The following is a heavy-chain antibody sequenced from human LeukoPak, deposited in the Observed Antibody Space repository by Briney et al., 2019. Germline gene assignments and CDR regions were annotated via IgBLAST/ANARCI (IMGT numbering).Heavy chain of an antibody. CDR2: ISYDGSNK. Sequence: PGRSLRLSCAASGFTFSSYAMHWVRQAPGKGLEWVAVISYDGSNKYYADSVKGRFTISRDNSKNTLYLQISSLRAEDTAVYYCTNDPPTSGVWGQGTTVIVSS. J-gene: IGHJ6*02. CDR1: GFTFSSYA. V-gene: IGHV3-30-3*02. CDR3: TNDPPTSGV.